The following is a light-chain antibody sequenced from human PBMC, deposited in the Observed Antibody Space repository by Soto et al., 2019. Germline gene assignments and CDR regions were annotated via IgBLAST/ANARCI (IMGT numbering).Light chain of an antibody. Sequence: DIQMTQSPSSLSASVGDRVTITCRASQSINNCLGWFQQKPGQAPKLLIYAASSLQSWVPSRFSGSGSGTDCILAIDSLQPEDFATYFCHQTYIAPATFGQGTKV. CDR1: QSINNC. CDR3: HQTYIAPAT. CDR2: AAS. V-gene: IGKV1-39*01. J-gene: IGKJ1*01.